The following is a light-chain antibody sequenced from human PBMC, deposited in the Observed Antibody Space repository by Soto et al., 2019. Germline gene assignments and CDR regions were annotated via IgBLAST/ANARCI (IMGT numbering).Light chain of an antibody. CDR1: QRIDNY. J-gene: IGKJ1*01. V-gene: IGKV1-39*01. CDR2: AAS. CDR3: QQSYFTPWT. Sequence: DTQMTQSPSSLSASVGDRVTITCRASQRIDNYLNWYQQEAGKAPKLLIYAASRLQNGVPSRFSGSGSGTDFTLTISTLQPEDFATYYCQQSYFTPWTFGQGTKVEIK.